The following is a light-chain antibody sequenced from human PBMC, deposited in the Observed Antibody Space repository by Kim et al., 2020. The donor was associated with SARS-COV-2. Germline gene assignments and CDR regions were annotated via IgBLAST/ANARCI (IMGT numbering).Light chain of an antibody. V-gene: IGLV3-1*01. CDR1: KLGEKY. CDR3: QAWDSGTVV. Sequence: SYELTQPPSVSVSPGQTVTLTCSGDKLGEKYSCWYQQKSGQSPILLIYQDFKRPSGIPDRFSGSNFGNTATLTISGTQTVDEADYYCQAWDSGTVVFGGGTQLTV. J-gene: IGLJ2*01. CDR2: QDF.